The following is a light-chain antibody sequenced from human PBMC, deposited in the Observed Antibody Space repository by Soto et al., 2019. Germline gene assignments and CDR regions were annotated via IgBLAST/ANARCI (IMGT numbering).Light chain of an antibody. J-gene: IGKJ2*01. V-gene: IGKV3-20*01. CDR2: GAS. Sequence: ESMLTQSPGTLSLSPGERATLSCRASQGVSTRYLAWYQQNPGRAPRLLIYGASIRATGIPDRFSGSGSGTDFTLTISRLEPEDFAVYYCHQFGSSPPAFTFGQGTKLEI. CDR1: QGVSTRY. CDR3: HQFGSSPPAFT.